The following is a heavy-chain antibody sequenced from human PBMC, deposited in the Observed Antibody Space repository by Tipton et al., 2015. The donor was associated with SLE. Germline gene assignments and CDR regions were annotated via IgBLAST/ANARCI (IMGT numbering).Heavy chain of an antibody. Sequence: TLSLTCTIPGGSISNRDYYWGWIRQPPGKGLEWIGSIYYSGSTYYNPSLKSRVTISVNTSKNHFSLNLDSVTAADTAVYYCARDGGTTGDWFDPWGQGILVTVSS. CDR1: GGSISNRDYY. V-gene: IGHV4-39*07. CDR2: IYYSGST. CDR3: ARDGGTTGDWFDP. D-gene: IGHD1-1*01. J-gene: IGHJ5*02.